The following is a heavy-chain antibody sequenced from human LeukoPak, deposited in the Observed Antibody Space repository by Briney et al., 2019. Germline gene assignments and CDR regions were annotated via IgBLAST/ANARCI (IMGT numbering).Heavy chain of an antibody. Sequence: SVKVSCKASGGTFSSYAIRWVRQAPGQGLEWMGGIIPIFGTANYAQKFQGRVTITADESTSTAYMELSSLRSEDTAVYYCARDEPAAIDWFDPWGQGTLVTVSS. CDR3: ARDEPAAIDWFDP. D-gene: IGHD2-2*02. J-gene: IGHJ5*02. CDR2: IIPIFGTA. V-gene: IGHV1-69*01. CDR1: GGTFSSYA.